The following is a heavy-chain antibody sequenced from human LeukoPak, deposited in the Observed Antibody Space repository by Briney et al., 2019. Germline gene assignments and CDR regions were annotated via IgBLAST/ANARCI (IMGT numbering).Heavy chain of an antibody. J-gene: IGHJ5*02. CDR2: ISGSGGST. CDR3: ARSPSGSYSDWFDP. Sequence: GGSLRLSCAASGFTFSSYAMSWVRQAPGKGLGWVSAISGSGGSTYYADSVKGRFTISRDNSKNTLYLQMNSLRAEDTAVYYCARSPSGSYSDWFDPWGQGTLVTVSS. CDR1: GFTFSSYA. V-gene: IGHV3-23*01. D-gene: IGHD1-26*01.